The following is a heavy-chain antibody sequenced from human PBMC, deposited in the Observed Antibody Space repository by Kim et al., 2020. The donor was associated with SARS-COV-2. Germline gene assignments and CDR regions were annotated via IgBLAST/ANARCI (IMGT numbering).Heavy chain of an antibody. CDR3: ARAQAPHYYGSGSYYTKPFDY. CDR1: GFTFSSYW. J-gene: IGHJ4*02. Sequence: GGSLRLSCAASGFTFSSYWMHWVRQAPGKGLVWVSRINSDGSSTSYADSVKGRFTISRDNAKNTLYLQMNSLRAEDTAVYYCARAQAPHYYGSGSYYTKPFDYWGQGTLVTVSS. CDR2: INSDGSST. V-gene: IGHV3-74*01. D-gene: IGHD3-10*01.